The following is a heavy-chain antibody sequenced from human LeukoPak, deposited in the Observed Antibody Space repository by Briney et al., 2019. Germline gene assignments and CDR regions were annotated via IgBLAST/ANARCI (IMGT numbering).Heavy chain of an antibody. V-gene: IGHV3-48*03. CDR1: GFTFSSFE. Sequence: GGSLRLSCAASGFTFSSFEMNWVRQAPGRGLEWLSHISTSGGTKYYADSVKGRFTISRDNAENSVYLQMSGLTAEDTALYYCAKGQETESRLDSWGQGTLVTVSS. D-gene: IGHD1-1*01. CDR3: AKGQETESRLDS. J-gene: IGHJ4*02. CDR2: ISTSGGTK.